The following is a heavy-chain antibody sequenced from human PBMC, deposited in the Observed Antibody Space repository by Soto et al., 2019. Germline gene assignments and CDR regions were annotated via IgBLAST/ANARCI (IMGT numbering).Heavy chain of an antibody. J-gene: IGHJ4*02. CDR3: ANDLIVHTSGWLHX. V-gene: IGHV3-30*18. D-gene: IGHD6-19*01. CDR2: ISYDGSNK. CDR1: GFTFSSYG. Sequence: GGSLRLSFAASGFTFSSYGMHWVRQAPGKGLEWVEFISYDGSNKYYADSVKGRLTISRDNSKNTLYLQMNSLRAEDTAVYYCANDLIVHTSGWLHXWGQGTLVTVSX.